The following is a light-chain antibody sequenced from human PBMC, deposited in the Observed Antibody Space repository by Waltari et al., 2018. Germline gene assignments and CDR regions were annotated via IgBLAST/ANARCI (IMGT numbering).Light chain of an antibody. V-gene: IGKV1-33*01. CDR2: DAS. J-gene: IGKJ4*01. Sequence: DIQMTQSPFSLSGSVGDRVIITCQASQDISKNLNWFQQKPGKAPRLLIYDASNLHTGVPSRFSGGASGTEYTLAISGLQPEDIATYYCQQYATLPLTFGGGIKVEIK. CDR1: QDISKN. CDR3: QQYATLPLT.